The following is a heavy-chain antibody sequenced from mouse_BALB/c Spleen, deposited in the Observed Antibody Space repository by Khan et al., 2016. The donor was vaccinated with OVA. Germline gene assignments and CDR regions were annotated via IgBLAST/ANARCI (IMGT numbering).Heavy chain of an antibody. CDR3: TRGEPGNFDY. CDR2: IYPSDNYT. CDR1: GYTFTNYW. J-gene: IGHJ2*01. Sequence: QVQLQQPGAELVRPGASVKLSCKASGYTFTNYWINWMKQRPRQGLGWIGNIYPSDNYTNYNQQFRDKATLTVDKSSSTAYMQLSSPTSEDSAVYYCTRGEPGNFDYWGQGSTLTVST. D-gene: IGHD2-13*01. V-gene: IGHV1-69*02.